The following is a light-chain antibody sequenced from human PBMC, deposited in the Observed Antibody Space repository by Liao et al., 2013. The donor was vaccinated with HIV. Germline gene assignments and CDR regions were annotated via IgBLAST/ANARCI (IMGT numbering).Light chain of an antibody. Sequence: SYELTQPPSVSVAPGRTARITCGGDNIGDKGVHWYQQKSGQAPTLVIYYDTHRPSGIPERFSGSRSGNTATLTISGTQTMDEADYYCQAWDSSIYVVFGGGTEADRP. V-gene: IGLV3-21*01. J-gene: IGLJ2*01. CDR2: YDT. CDR1: NIGDKG. CDR3: QAWDSSIYVV.